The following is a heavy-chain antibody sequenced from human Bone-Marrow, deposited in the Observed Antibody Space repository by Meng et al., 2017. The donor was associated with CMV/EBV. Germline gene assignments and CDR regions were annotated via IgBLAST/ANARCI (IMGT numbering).Heavy chain of an antibody. J-gene: IGHJ6*02. CDR3: ARKVGWDYYDSSGYYRSYYYYYGMDV. D-gene: IGHD3-22*01. V-gene: IGHV4-34*01. CDR1: GGSFSGYY. CDR2: INHSGST. Sequence: SETLSLTCAVYGGSFSGYYWSWIRQPPGKGLEWTGEINHSGSTNYNPSLKSRVTISVDTSKNQFSLKLSSVTAADTAVYYCARKVGWDYYDSSGYYRSYYYYYGMDVWGQGTTVTVSS.